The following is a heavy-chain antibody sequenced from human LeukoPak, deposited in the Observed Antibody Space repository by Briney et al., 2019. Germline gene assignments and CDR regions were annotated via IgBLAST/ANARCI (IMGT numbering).Heavy chain of an antibody. CDR1: GFTFSHYW. J-gene: IGHJ3*02. CDR2: INSDGSGT. V-gene: IGHV3-74*01. Sequence: GGSLRLSCAASGFTFSHYWMQWVRQAPGKGLVWVSRINSDGSGTTYADSVKGRFTISRDNAKNTLYLQMNSLRAEDTAEYYCARVWGSDAFDIWGQGTMVTVSS. D-gene: IGHD3-16*01. CDR3: ARVWGSDAFDI.